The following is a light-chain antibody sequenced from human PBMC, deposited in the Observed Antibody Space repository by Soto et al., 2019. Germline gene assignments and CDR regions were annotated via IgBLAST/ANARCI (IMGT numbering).Light chain of an antibody. J-gene: IGLJ3*02. CDR1: SSDVGSYNL. Sequence: QSALTQPASVSGSPGQSITISCTGTSSDVGSYNLVSWYQQHPGKAPKLMIYEVSERPSGVSNRFSGSKSGNTAFLTISGRQAEDEADYYCCSYADSSTWVFGGGTKLTVL. CDR3: CSYADSSTWV. CDR2: EVS. V-gene: IGLV2-23*02.